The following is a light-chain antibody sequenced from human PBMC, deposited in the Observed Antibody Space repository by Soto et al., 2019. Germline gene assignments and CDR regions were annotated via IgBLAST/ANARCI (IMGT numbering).Light chain of an antibody. CDR2: QDS. V-gene: IGLV3-1*01. Sequence: SYELTQPPSVSVSPGQTASITCSGGKLGDKYACWYQQKPGQSPVLVIYQDSKRPSGIPERFSGSNSGNTATLTISGTQAMGEADYYCQAWDSSTVVFGGGTKLTVL. CDR1: KLGDKY. J-gene: IGLJ2*01. CDR3: QAWDSSTVV.